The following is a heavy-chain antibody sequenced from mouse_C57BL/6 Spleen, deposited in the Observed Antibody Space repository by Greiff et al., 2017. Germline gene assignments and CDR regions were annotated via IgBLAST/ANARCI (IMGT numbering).Heavy chain of an antibody. Sequence: QVQLQQSRAELVRPGASVTLSCKASGYTFTDYEMHWVKQTPVHGLEWIGAIDPETGGTAYNQKFKGKAILTADKSSSTAYMELRSLTSEDSAVYYCTRGRSLRNAMDYWGQGTSVTVSS. J-gene: IGHJ4*01. V-gene: IGHV1-15*01. D-gene: IGHD1-1*01. CDR1: GYTFTDYE. CDR3: TRGRSLRNAMDY. CDR2: IDPETGGT.